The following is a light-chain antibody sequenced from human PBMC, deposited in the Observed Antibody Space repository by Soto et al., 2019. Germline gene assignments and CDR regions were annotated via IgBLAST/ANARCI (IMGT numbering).Light chain of an antibody. Sequence: PGERVTLSCRASQSVSSSYLTWYQQKPGQSPRLLIYGASTRATSIPARFSGSGSGTDFTLTISSLQPEDFAVYYCQQYGRSPLTFGGGTKVDIK. CDR1: QSVSSSY. CDR3: QQYGRSPLT. J-gene: IGKJ4*01. V-gene: IGKV3-20*01. CDR2: GAS.